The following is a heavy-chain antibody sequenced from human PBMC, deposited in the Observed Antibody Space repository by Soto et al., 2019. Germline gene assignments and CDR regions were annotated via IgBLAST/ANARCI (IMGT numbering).Heavy chain of an antibody. Sequence: ASVKVSCKASGYTFTSYAMHWVRQAPGQGLEWMGRINANNGNTNYAQKLQGRVTMTTDTSTSTAYMELRSLRSDDTAVYYCARGRRIAARPERNDYWGQGTLVTVSS. J-gene: IGHJ4*02. CDR1: GYTFTSYA. CDR3: ARGRRIAARPERNDY. CDR2: INANNGNT. V-gene: IGHV1-18*01. D-gene: IGHD6-6*01.